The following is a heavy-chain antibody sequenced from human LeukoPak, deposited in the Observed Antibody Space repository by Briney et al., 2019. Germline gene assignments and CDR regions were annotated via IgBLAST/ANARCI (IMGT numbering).Heavy chain of an antibody. D-gene: IGHD3-10*01. J-gene: IGHJ5*02. CDR3: ARSYLEFSVNMSLLDP. Sequence: GGSLRLSCAASGFTFDDYGMSWVRQAPGKGLEWVSSISSSSSYRYYADSVKGRFTISRDNSNNTLYLQMNSLRVEDTAVYYCARSYLEFSVNMSLLDPWGQGTLVTVSS. V-gene: IGHV3-21*03. CDR2: ISSSSSYR. CDR1: GFTFDDYG.